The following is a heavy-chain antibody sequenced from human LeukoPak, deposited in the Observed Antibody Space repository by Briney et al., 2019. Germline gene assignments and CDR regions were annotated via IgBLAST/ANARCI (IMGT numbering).Heavy chain of an antibody. CDR3: ATPHDYGDYVLDY. Sequence: ASVKVSCKASGYTFTSYGISWVRQAPGQGLEWMGWISAYNGNTNYAQKLQGRVTMTTDTSTSTAYMELSSLRSEDTAVYYCATPHDYGDYVLDYWGQGTLVTVSS. CDR1: GYTFTSYG. CDR2: ISAYNGNT. V-gene: IGHV1-18*01. D-gene: IGHD4-17*01. J-gene: IGHJ4*02.